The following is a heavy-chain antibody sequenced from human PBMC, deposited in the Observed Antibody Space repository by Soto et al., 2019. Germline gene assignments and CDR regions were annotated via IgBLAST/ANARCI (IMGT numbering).Heavy chain of an antibody. D-gene: IGHD3-9*01. V-gene: IGHV3-30-3*01. CDR2: ISYDGSNK. J-gene: IGHJ5*02. CDR1: GFTFSSYA. CDR3: ARDRDWNSFDP. Sequence: GGSLRLSCAASGFTFSSYAMHWVRQAPGKGLEWVAVISYDGSNKYYADSVKGRFTISRDNSKNTLYLQMNSLRAEDTAVYYCARDRDWNSFDPWGQGTLVTVSS.